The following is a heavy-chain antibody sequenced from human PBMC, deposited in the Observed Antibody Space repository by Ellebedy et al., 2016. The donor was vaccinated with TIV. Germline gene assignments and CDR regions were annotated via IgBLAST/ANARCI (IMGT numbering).Heavy chain of an antibody. CDR1: GFTVGNNF. D-gene: IGHD5-12*01. CDR2: IYSGGST. V-gene: IGHV3-53*01. J-gene: IGHJ4*02. Sequence: GESLKISCAASGFTVGNNFMSWVRQAPGKGLEWVSLIYSGGSTDYADSVKGRFTISRDSSKNTLYLQMNSLRAEDTAMYYCAKASVWDGGYDTYFDYWGQGTLVTVSS. CDR3: AKASVWDGGYDTYFDY.